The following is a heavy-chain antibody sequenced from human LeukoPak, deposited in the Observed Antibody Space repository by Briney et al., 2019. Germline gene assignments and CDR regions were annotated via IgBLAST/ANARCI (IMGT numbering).Heavy chain of an antibody. D-gene: IGHD3-16*01. CDR1: GFTFSSYG. V-gene: IGHV3-30*18. CDR3: AKDMGEGGEDY. J-gene: IGHJ4*02. Sequence: PGGSLRPSCAASGFTFSSYGMHWVRQAPGKGLERVAVISYDGSNKYYADSVKGRFTISRDNSKNTLYLQMNSLRAEDTAVYYCAKDMGEGGEDYWGQGTLVTVSS. CDR2: ISYDGSNK.